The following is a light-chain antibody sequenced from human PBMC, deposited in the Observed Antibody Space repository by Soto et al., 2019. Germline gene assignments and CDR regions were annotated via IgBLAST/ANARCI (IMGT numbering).Light chain of an antibody. J-gene: IGLJ3*02. V-gene: IGLV1-44*01. Sequence: QSVLIQPPSVSGTPGQRVNISCSGSSSNIGGRTVNWYQQVPGTAPKLLIYVNNQRPSGVPDRFSGSKSGTSASLAISGLQYEDESDYYCAAWDDSLNGWVFGGGTKVTVL. CDR3: AAWDDSLNGWV. CDR2: VNN. CDR1: SSNIGGRT.